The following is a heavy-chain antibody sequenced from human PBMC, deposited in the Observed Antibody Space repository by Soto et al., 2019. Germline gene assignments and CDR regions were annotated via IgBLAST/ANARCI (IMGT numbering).Heavy chain of an antibody. CDR2: ISGSGGST. V-gene: IGHV3-23*01. D-gene: IGHD2-21*01. CDR3: AKDNSFYSTIVVNAFDI. CDR1: GFTFSSYA. J-gene: IGHJ3*02. Sequence: QLGGSLRLSCAASGFTFSSYAMSWVRQAPGKGLEWVSAISGSGGSTYYADSVKGRFTISRDNSKNTLYLQMNSLRAEDTAVYYCAKDNSFYSTIVVNAFDIWGQGTMVTVSS.